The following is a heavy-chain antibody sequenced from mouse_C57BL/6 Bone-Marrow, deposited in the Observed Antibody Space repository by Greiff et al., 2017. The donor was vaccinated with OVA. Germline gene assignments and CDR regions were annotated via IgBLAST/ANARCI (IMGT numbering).Heavy chain of an antibody. Sequence: EVMLVESGGGLVQPKGSLKLSCAASGFTFNTYAMHWVRQAPGKGLEWVARIRSKSSNYATYYADSVKDRFTISRDDSQSMLYLQMNNLKTEDTAMYYCVGGGGTTVVAPHYYAMDYWGQGTSVTVSS. CDR3: VGGGGTTVVAPHYYAMDY. CDR1: GFTFNTYA. J-gene: IGHJ4*01. D-gene: IGHD1-1*01. V-gene: IGHV10-3*01. CDR2: IRSKSSNYAT.